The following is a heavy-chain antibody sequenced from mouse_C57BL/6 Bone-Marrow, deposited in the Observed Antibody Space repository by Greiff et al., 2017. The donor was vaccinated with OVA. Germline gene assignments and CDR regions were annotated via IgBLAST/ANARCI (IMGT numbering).Heavy chain of an antibody. CDR3: ARNGPNYYAMDY. Sequence: VQLKESGGGLVQPGGSLKLSCAASGFTFSDYYMYWVRQTPEKRLEWVAYISNGGGSTYYPDTVKGRFTISRDNAKNTLYLQMSRLKSEDTAMYYCARNGPNYYAMDYWGQGTSVTVSS. V-gene: IGHV5-12*01. J-gene: IGHJ4*01. D-gene: IGHD1-1*02. CDR2: ISNGGGST. CDR1: GFTFSDYY.